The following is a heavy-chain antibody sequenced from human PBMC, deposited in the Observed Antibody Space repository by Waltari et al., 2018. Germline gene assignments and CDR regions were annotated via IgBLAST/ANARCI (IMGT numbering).Heavy chain of an antibody. CDR2: ISSRISDI. V-gene: IGHV3-21*01. CDR3: ARDPLWSGYYVYFDY. D-gene: IGHD3-3*01. J-gene: IGHJ4*02. Sequence: EVQLVESGGGLVKPGGSLRLSCAASGFTFSSYSMNWVSQAPGKGLEWVSSISSRISDIYYADSVKGRFTISRDNAKNSLYLQMNSLRAEDTAVYYCARDPLWSGYYVYFDYWGQGTLVTVSS. CDR1: GFTFSSYS.